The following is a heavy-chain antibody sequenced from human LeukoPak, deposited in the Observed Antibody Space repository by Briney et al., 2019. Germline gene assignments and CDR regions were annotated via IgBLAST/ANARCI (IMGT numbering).Heavy chain of an antibody. CDR3: AKGRQQLVQRVYFDY. Sequence: KTAGTLRLSCAASRFTFSTYAMSWVRQAPGKGLEWVSAISGSGGSTYYADSVKGRFTISRDNSKDTLYLQMNSLRAEDTAVYYCAKGRQQLVQRVYFDYWGQGTLVTVSS. V-gene: IGHV3-23*01. CDR2: ISGSGGST. D-gene: IGHD6-13*01. CDR1: RFTFSTYA. J-gene: IGHJ4*02.